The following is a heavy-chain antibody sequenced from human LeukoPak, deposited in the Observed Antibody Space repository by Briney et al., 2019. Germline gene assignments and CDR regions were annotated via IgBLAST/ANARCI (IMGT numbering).Heavy chain of an antibody. D-gene: IGHD6-19*01. Sequence: PSETLSLTCTVSGYSISTGYYWDWIRQPPGKGLEWTGEINHSGSTNYNPSLKSRVTISVDTSKNQFSLKLSSVTAADTAVYYCARRRTHYSSGLKYYFDYWGQGTLVTVSS. CDR2: INHSGST. CDR3: ARRRTHYSSGLKYYFDY. V-gene: IGHV4-38-2*02. CDR1: GYSISTGYY. J-gene: IGHJ4*02.